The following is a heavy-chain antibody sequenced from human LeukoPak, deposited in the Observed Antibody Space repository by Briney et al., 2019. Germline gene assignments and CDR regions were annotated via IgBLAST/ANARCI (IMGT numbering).Heavy chain of an antibody. CDR2: IIPILGIA. D-gene: IGHD3-22*01. CDR1: GGTFSSYT. V-gene: IGHV1-69*02. CDR3: ARGVYYDRSALGVDP. J-gene: IGHJ5*02. Sequence: SVKVSCKASGGTFSSYTISGVRQAPGQGLEWMGRIIPILGIANYAQKFQGRVTITADKSTSTAYMELSSLRSEDTAVYYCARGVYYDRSALGVDPWGQGTLVTVSS.